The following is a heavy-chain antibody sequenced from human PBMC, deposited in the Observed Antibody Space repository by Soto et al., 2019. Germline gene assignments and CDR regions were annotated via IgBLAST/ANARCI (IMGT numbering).Heavy chain of an antibody. J-gene: IGHJ6*02. D-gene: IGHD5-12*01. CDR3: AREDMATIKDYYYYGMQF. CDR1: GGSFSSYA. Sequence: SVKVCCKASGGSFSSYAIIWVRQAPGQGLEWMGGIIPIFGTANYAQKFQCRVTITADESTSTAYMELSSLRSEDTAVYYCAREDMATIKDYYYYGMQFWGQGTTVTVSS. CDR2: IIPIFGTA. V-gene: IGHV1-69*13.